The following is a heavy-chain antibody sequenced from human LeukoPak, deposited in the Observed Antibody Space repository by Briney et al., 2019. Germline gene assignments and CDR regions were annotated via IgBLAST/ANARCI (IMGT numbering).Heavy chain of an antibody. Sequence: GGSLRLSCAASGFTFSIFDMHWVRQPTGQGLEWVSTIGTASDTYYPGSVEGRFTLSRDNAKNSLYLQMNSLTAGDTAVYFCARGPPRGKYYYLDIWGKGTTVTVSS. J-gene: IGHJ6*03. CDR2: IGTASDT. CDR1: GFTFSIFD. V-gene: IGHV3-13*01. D-gene: IGHD1-1*01. CDR3: ARGPPRGKYYYLDI.